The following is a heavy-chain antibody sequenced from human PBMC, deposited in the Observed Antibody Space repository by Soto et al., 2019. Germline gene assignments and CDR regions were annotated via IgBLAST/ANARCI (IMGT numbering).Heavy chain of an antibody. CDR1: GYTFTSYD. J-gene: IGHJ4*02. Sequence: ASVRASYRASGYTFTSYDINWVRQATGQGPEWMGWMNPNSGNTGYAQKFQGRVTMTRNTSISTAYMELSSLRSEDTAVYYCAARVNIVATNSVDYWGQGTLVTVSS. CDR3: AARVNIVATNSVDY. CDR2: MNPNSGNT. D-gene: IGHD5-12*01. V-gene: IGHV1-8*01.